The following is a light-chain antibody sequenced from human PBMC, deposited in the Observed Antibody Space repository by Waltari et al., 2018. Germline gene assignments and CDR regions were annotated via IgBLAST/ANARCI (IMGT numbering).Light chain of an antibody. Sequence: ETVLTQSPATLSLSPGERATLSCRASRSVGTYLDWYQHRPGQAPMLLIYDAYKRATGIPARLSGSGSVTDFTLTITSLDPEDFAVYYCQQRSNWWTFGQGTKVEIK. CDR2: DAY. J-gene: IGKJ1*01. CDR3: QQRSNWWT. CDR1: RSVGTY. V-gene: IGKV3-11*01.